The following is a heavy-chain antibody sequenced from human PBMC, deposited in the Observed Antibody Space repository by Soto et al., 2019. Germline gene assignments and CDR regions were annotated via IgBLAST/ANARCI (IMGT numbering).Heavy chain of an antibody. CDR1: GFTFSSYG. V-gene: IGHV3-30*18. CDR2: ISVDGSST. J-gene: IGHJ4*02. D-gene: IGHD2-2*01. CDR3: AKVGPSVVGPAVFSFDY. Sequence: QVQLVESGGGVVQPGRSLRLSCAASGFTFSSYGMHWVRQAPGRGLEWVAVISVDGSSTYYADSVKDRFTISTDNSKNTLFPQMNSLRIEDTAVYYCAKVGPSVVGPAVFSFDYWGQGTLSTFSS.